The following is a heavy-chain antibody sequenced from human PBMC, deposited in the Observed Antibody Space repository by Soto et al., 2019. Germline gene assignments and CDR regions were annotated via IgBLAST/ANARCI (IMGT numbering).Heavy chain of an antibody. V-gene: IGHV1-18*01. CDR2: ISAYNGNT. CDR1: GYTFTSYG. CDR3: ARDKSGGIGQLVRDY. J-gene: IGHJ4*02. Sequence: QVQLVQSGAEVKKPGASVKVSCKASGYTFTSYGISWVRQAPGQGLEWMGWISAYNGNTNYAQKLQGRVTMTTNTSTSRAYMELRSLRSDDTAVYYCARDKSGGIGQLVRDYWGQGTLVTVSS. D-gene: IGHD6-13*01.